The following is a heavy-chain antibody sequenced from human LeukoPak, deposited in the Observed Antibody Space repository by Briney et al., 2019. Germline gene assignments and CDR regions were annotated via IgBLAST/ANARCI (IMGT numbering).Heavy chain of an antibody. D-gene: IGHD6-6*01. CDR3: ATVAARRWLDWFDP. V-gene: IGHV4-38-2*02. J-gene: IGHJ5*02. CDR1: GYSISSGSY. Sequence: SETLSLTCTVSGYSISSGSYWGWIRQPPGKGLEWIGSIYYSGSTYYNPSLKSRVTISVDTSKNQFSLKLSSVTAADTAVYYCATVAARRWLDWFDPWGQGTLVTVSS. CDR2: IYYSGST.